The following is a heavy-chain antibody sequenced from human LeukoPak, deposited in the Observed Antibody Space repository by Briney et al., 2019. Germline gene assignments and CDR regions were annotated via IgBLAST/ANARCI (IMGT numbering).Heavy chain of an antibody. CDR3: ARGRNYFDF. CDR2: IYYSGNT. Sequence: SETLSLTCTVSGGSISSYYWSWIRQSPGKGLEWIGYIYYSGNTNYNPSLKSRVTISLDTSQGQFSLKVTSVTAADTAVYYCARGRNYFDFWGQGTLVTVSS. J-gene: IGHJ4*02. V-gene: IGHV4-59*01. CDR1: GGSISSYY.